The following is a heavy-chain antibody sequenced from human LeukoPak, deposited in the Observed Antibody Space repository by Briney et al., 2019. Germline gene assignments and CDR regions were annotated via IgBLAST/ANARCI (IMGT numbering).Heavy chain of an antibody. J-gene: IGHJ4*02. CDR2: IKSKTDGGTT. CDR3: TTEGGPYYDILTGWGFPYYFDY. V-gene: IGHV3-15*01. D-gene: IGHD3-9*01. CDR1: GFTFSNAW. Sequence: GGSLRLSCAASGFTFSNAWMSWVRQAPGKGLEWVGRIKSKTDGGTTDYAAPVKGRFTISRDDSKNTLYLQMNSLKTEDTAVYYCTTEGGPYYDILTGWGFPYYFDYWGRGTLVTVSS.